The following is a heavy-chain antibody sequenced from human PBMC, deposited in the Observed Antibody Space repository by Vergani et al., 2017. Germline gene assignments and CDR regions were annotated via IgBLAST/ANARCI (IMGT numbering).Heavy chain of an antibody. V-gene: IGHV3-30*02. D-gene: IGHD3-16*01. J-gene: IGHJ4*02. CDR3: AYHFRGWGIDY. CDR1: GFTLSNYD. CDR2: IQFVGSNQ. Sequence: QVQLVESGGGVVQRGGSLRLSCATSGFTLSNYDMQWIRQGPGKGLEFVAFIQFVGSNQYYADSVKGRFTLSRDFSKNTLYLQMNNLRTDDTATYYCAYHFRGWGIDYWGQGTQVIVSS.